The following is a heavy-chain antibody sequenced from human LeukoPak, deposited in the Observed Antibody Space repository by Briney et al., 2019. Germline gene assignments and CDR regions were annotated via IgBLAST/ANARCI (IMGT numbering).Heavy chain of an antibody. CDR2: IKQDGSER. CDR3: ARGFDY. Sequence: GGSLRLSCVASGFTFSGYWMHWVRQAPGKGLYWVANIKQDGSERFYVDSVKGRFTISRDNTQNSLYLQMNSLRPEDTAVYYCARGFDYWGQGILVTVSS. CDR1: GFTFSGYW. J-gene: IGHJ4*02. V-gene: IGHV3-7*03.